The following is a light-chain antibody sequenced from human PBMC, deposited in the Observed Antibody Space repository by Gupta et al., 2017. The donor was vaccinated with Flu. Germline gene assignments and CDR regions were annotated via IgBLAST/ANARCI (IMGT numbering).Light chain of an antibody. Sequence: QSALTQPASVSGSPGQSITISCTGTSSDVGSYNNVSWYQQHPGKAPKLMIFEVSSRPSGVSNRFSGSQSGATASLTISGLQAEDEADYYCSSYTSNSALYVFGTGTKVTVL. CDR1: SSDVGSYNN. J-gene: IGLJ1*01. CDR3: SSYTSNSALYV. V-gene: IGLV2-14*01. CDR2: EVS.